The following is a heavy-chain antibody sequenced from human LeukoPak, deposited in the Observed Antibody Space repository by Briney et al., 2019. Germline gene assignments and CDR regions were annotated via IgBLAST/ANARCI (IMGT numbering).Heavy chain of an antibody. Sequence: SETLSLTCAVYGGSFSGYYWSWIRQPPGKGLEWIGEINHSGSTNYNPSLTSRVTISVDTSKNQFSLKLSSVTAADTAVYYCARVPTSSWPSPDYWGQGTLVTVSS. J-gene: IGHJ4*02. V-gene: IGHV4-34*01. CDR2: INHSGST. CDR1: GGSFSGYY. D-gene: IGHD6-13*01. CDR3: ARVPTSSWPSPDY.